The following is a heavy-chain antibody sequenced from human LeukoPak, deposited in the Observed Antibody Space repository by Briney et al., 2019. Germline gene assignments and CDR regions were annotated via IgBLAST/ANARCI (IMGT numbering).Heavy chain of an antibody. Sequence: GASVKVPCKVSGYTLTELSIHWVRQAPGKGLEWMGGFHPEDGKTIYAQKFQGRVTMTEDTSTDTAYMELSSLRSEDTAVYYCTRDHCRGDNCPSFDYWGQGTLVTVSS. CDR2: FHPEDGKT. D-gene: IGHD2-15*01. J-gene: IGHJ4*02. CDR3: TRDHCRGDNCPSFDY. CDR1: GYTLTELS. V-gene: IGHV1-24*01.